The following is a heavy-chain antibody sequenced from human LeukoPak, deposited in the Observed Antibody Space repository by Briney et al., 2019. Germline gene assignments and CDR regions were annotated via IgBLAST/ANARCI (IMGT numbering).Heavy chain of an antibody. D-gene: IGHD3-22*01. V-gene: IGHV4-34*01. J-gene: IGHJ4*02. CDR3: AGAGDKIGYCDY. Sequence: PSETLSLTCAVYGGSFGGYYWSWIRQPPGKGLEWIGEINHRGSTTYNPSLKSRATISVDTSKNQFSLRLTSVAAADTAVYYGAGAGDKIGYCDYWGQGILVTVSS. CDR2: INHRGST. CDR1: GGSFGGYY.